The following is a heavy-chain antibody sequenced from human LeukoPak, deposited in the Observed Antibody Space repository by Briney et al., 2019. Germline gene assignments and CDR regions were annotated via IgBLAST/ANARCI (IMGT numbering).Heavy chain of an antibody. Sequence: PSETLSLTCTVSGGSISSYYWSWIRQPPGKGLEWIGYIYYSGSTNYNPSLKSRVTISVDTSKNQSSLKLSSVTAADTAVYYCARYNWNFRGDFDYWGQGTLVTVSS. J-gene: IGHJ4*02. V-gene: IGHV4-59*01. CDR1: GGSISSYY. CDR3: ARYNWNFRGDFDY. D-gene: IGHD1-7*01. CDR2: IYYSGST.